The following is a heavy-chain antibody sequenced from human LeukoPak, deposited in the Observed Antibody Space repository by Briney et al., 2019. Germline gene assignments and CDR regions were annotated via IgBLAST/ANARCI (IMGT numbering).Heavy chain of an antibody. V-gene: IGHV3-43*02. Sequence: GGSLRLSCAASGFTFRSYCMHWGRHAPGRGLGWGSVISVDGDTTYYGDSVSGRFTISRDNSKNSLYLQMNSLITEDTALYYCAKDFRGCRGDNCYRSFDYWGQGALVTVSS. J-gene: IGHJ4*02. CDR1: GFTFRSYC. CDR2: ISVDGDTT. CDR3: AKDFRGCRGDNCYRSFDY. D-gene: IGHD7-27*01.